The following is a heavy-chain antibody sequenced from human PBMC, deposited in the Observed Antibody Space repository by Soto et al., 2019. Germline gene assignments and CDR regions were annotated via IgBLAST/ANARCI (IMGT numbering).Heavy chain of an antibody. CDR2: IYQSGST. J-gene: IGHJ4*02. CDR3: ARGNYYDSSGLTFDY. V-gene: IGHV4-30-2*01. CDR1: GGSISSGGFS. D-gene: IGHD3-22*01. Sequence: SETLSLTCTVSGGSISSGGFSWSWIRQPPGKGLEWIGYIYQSGSTYYSPSLESRVTISVDRSKSQFSLNVTSVTAADTAMYYCARGNYYDSSGLTFDYWGPGALVTVSS.